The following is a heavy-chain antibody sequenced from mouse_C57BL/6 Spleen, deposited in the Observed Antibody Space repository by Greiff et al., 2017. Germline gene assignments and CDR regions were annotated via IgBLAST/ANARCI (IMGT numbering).Heavy chain of an antibody. CDR3: ASMAATDAMDY. CDR1: GYAFSSSW. D-gene: IGHD6-1*01. V-gene: IGHV1-82*01. CDR2: IYPGDGDT. Sequence: VQLQESGPELVKPGASVKISCKASGYAFSSSWMDWGKQRPGKGLEWIGRIYPGDGDTNYNGKFKGKATLTADKSSRTAYMQLSSLTSEDPAVYFCASMAATDAMDYWGQGTSVTVSS. J-gene: IGHJ4*01.